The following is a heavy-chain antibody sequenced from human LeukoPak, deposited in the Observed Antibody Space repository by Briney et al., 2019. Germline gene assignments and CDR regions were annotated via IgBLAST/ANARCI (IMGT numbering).Heavy chain of an antibody. D-gene: IGHD2-2*01. CDR1: GGSISSYY. J-gene: IGHJ5*02. V-gene: IGHV4-59*01. Sequence: PSETLSLTCTVSGGSISSYYWSWMRQPPGKGLEWIAYIYYSGSTNYHPSLKSRVTVSVDTSKNQVSLKLSSLTAADTAVYYCARGPAAGGAWFDPWGQGTLVTVSS. CDR3: ARGPAAGGAWFDP. CDR2: IYYSGST.